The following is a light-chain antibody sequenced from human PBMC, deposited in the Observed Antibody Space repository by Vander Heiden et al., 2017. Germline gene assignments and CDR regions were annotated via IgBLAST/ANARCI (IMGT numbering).Light chain of an antibody. Sequence: EIVFTQSPASLSLAPGERATPSCRASRSVSSYLAWYQQKPGQAPRLLIYDASNRATGIPARFSGSGSGTDFTLTISSLEPEDFAVYYCQQRSNWPRVTFGQGTKLEIK. CDR2: DAS. V-gene: IGKV3-11*01. CDR1: RSVSSY. CDR3: QQRSNWPRVT. J-gene: IGKJ2*01.